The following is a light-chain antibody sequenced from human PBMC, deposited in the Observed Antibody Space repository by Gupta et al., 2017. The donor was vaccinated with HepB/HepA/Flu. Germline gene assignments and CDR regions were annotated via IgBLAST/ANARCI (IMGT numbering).Light chain of an antibody. CDR1: SSNIEGNF. Sequence: QSVLTQPPSASGTPGQRVTISCSGSSSNIEGNFVYWYQQFPGSAPKLLIYRDNQRSSGVSDRFSGSKSGTSASLAISGLRSQDEADYYCAAWDSSLSAVVFGGGTKLTVL. CDR2: RDN. J-gene: IGLJ2*01. V-gene: IGLV1-47*01. CDR3: AAWDSSLSAVV.